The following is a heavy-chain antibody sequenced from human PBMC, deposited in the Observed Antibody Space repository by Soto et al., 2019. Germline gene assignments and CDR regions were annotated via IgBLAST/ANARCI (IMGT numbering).Heavy chain of an antibody. D-gene: IGHD6-6*01. Sequence: GGSLRLSCAASGFTFSSYSMNWVRQAPGKGLEWVSSISSSSSYIYYADSVKGRFTISRDNAKNSLYLQMNSLRAEDTAVYYCARCPQLAPSAFDIWGQGTMVTVSS. V-gene: IGHV3-21*01. J-gene: IGHJ3*02. CDR2: ISSSSSYI. CDR3: ARCPQLAPSAFDI. CDR1: GFTFSSYS.